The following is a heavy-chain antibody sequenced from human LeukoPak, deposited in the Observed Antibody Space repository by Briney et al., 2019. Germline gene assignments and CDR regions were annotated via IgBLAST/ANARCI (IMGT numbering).Heavy chain of an antibody. J-gene: IGHJ4*02. CDR2: ISSSSSYI. Sequence: GGSLRLSCAASGFTFSSYSMNWVRQAPGKGLGWVSSISSSSSYIYYADSVKGRFTISRDNAKNSLYLQMNSLRAEDTAVYYCARDLAEWELPLRFDYWGQGTLVTVSS. CDR3: ARDLAEWELPLRFDY. V-gene: IGHV3-21*01. CDR1: GFTFSSYS. D-gene: IGHD1-26*01.